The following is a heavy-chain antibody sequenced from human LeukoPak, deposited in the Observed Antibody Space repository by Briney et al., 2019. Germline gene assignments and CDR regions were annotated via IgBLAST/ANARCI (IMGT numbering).Heavy chain of an antibody. D-gene: IGHD6-19*01. CDR2: INHSGYT. V-gene: IGHV4-34*01. Sequence: SETLSLTCAVSGVPFSNNYRSWVRQSPRQGLEWIGEINHSGYTNYNPSLKSRVTMSIDTSKNQFSLILTSGTAADAGVYYCTRAVAGHPDWGQGTLVTVSS. J-gene: IGHJ4*02. CDR1: GVPFSNNY. CDR3: TRAVAGHPD.